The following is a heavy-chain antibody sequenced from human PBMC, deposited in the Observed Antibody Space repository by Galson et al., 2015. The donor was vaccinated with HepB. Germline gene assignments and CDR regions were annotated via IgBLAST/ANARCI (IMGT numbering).Heavy chain of an antibody. Sequence: SLRLSCAASGFTFSSYTMNWVRQAPGKGLEWISCISSSSSTIYYADSVKGRFTISRDNAKNSLYLQMNSLRDEDTAVYYCARATGGYSYGYYFHYWGQGTLVTVSS. J-gene: IGHJ4*02. CDR1: GFTFSSYT. CDR2: ISSSSSTI. V-gene: IGHV3-48*02. CDR3: ARATGGYSYGYYFHY. D-gene: IGHD5-18*01.